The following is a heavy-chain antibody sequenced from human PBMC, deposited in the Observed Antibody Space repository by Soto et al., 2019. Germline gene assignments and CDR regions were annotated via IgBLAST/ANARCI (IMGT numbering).Heavy chain of an antibody. CDR2: INHSGST. Sequence: LGASETLSLTCAVYGGSFSGYYWSWIRQPPGKGLEWIGEINHSGSTNYNPSLKSRVTISVDTSKNQFSLKLSSVTAADTAVYYCARGYLIIKWLRFLNWFDPWGQGTLVTVSS. D-gene: IGHD5-12*01. CDR1: GGSFSGYY. J-gene: IGHJ5*02. CDR3: ARGYLIIKWLRFLNWFDP. V-gene: IGHV4-34*01.